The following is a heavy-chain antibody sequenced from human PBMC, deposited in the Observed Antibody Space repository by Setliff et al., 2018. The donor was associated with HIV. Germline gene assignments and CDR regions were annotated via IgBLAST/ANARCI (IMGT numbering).Heavy chain of an antibody. Sequence: ASETLSLTCSVSGGSISSYYWSWIRQPAGKGLEWIGRMYSSGSTNYNPSLKSRVTMSVDTSKNQFSLNLSSVTAADTAVYYCAREGCSYYYDSSGYCFFDYWGQGTLVTVSS. J-gene: IGHJ4*02. CDR2: MYSSGST. CDR3: AREGCSYYYDSSGYCFFDY. D-gene: IGHD3-22*01. CDR1: GGSISSYY. V-gene: IGHV4-4*07.